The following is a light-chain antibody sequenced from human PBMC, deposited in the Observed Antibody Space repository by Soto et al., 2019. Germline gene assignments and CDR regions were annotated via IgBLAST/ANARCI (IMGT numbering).Light chain of an antibody. V-gene: IGKV1-6*01. CDR2: SAS. J-gene: IGKJ4*01. CDR1: QGIRND. CDR3: LQHYNYPLT. Sequence: IQMTQSPSTLSASVGDRVTITCRASQGIRNDLGWYQQKPGEAPKLLIYSASSLQSGVPSRFSGSGSGTDFTLAISSLQPEDFATYYCLQHYNYPLTFGGGTKVDI.